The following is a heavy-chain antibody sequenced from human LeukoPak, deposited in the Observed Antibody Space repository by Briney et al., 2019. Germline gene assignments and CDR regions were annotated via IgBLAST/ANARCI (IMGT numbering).Heavy chain of an antibody. CDR3: ATDRGYYYDSSGYLDY. Sequence: ASVKVSCKASGYTFTGYYMHWVRQAPGQGLEWMGWINPNSGGTNYAQKFQGRVTMTRDTSISTAYMELSRLRSDDTAVYYCATDRGYYYDSSGYLDYWGQGTLVTVSS. V-gene: IGHV1-2*02. J-gene: IGHJ4*02. CDR2: INPNSGGT. D-gene: IGHD3-22*01. CDR1: GYTFTGYY.